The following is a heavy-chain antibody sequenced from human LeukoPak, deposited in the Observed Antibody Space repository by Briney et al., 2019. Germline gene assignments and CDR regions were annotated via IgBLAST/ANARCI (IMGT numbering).Heavy chain of an antibody. J-gene: IGHJ3*01. CDR3: AREQEDCTGTTCYRAFDV. V-gene: IGHV3-30*03. Sequence: GRSLRLSCAASGFTFSTSAMHWVRQAPGKGLEWVAVILYDGSNKYYADSVKGRFSISRDSAKNTLYLQMSSLRSEDTAVYYCAREQEDCTGTTCYRAFDVWGQGTMVTVS. CDR2: ILYDGSNK. D-gene: IGHD2-2*01. CDR1: GFTFSTSA.